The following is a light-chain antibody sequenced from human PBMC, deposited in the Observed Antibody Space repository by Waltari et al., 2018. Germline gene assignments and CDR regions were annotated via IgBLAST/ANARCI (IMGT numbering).Light chain of an antibody. CDR2: RND. CDR1: RSHIGSNA. Sequence: QSVLTQPPSTSGTPGQRVTISCSGSRSHIGSNAVNWYQQFPGTAPKLLIYRNDHRPSGVSDRFSGSKSGTSASLAITGLQSEDESDYYCAAWDDSLNGVVFGGGTKLTVL. J-gene: IGLJ2*01. CDR3: AAWDDSLNGVV. V-gene: IGLV1-44*01.